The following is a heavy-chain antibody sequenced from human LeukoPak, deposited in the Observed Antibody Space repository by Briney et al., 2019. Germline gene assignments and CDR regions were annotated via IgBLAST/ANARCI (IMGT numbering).Heavy chain of an antibody. Sequence: SVKVSCKASGGTISSYAISWVRQAPGQGLEWMGGIIPTFGTANYAQKFQGRVTITADESTSTAYMELSSLRSEDTAVYYCARETASFDILTGYSNDWGQGTLVTVSS. CDR1: GGTISSYA. D-gene: IGHD3-9*01. CDR3: ARETASFDILTGYSND. J-gene: IGHJ4*02. V-gene: IGHV1-69*13. CDR2: IIPTFGTA.